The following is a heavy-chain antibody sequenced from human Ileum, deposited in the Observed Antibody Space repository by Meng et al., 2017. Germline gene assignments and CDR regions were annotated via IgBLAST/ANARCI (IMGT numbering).Heavy chain of an antibody. CDR3: AKAAAYNLDI. V-gene: IGHV4-4*02. CDR2: IFQSGST. CDR1: GVSISSAIW. D-gene: IGHD1-14*01. J-gene: IGHJ4*02. Sequence: QGQLQESGPVLVKPSVTLSLTCAVSGVSISSAIWWGWVRQPPGKGLEWIGEIFQSGSTNYNPSLKSRVSISVDKSKNHLSLSLSSVTAADTAVYYCAKAAAYNLDIWGQGALVTVSS.